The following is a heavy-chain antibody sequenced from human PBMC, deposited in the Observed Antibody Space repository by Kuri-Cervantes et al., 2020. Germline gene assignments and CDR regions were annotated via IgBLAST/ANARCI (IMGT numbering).Heavy chain of an antibody. J-gene: IGHJ3*02. CDR2: ISSSSSTI. CDR3: ARVGSYYEDAFDI. CDR1: GFTFSSYS. V-gene: IGHV3-48*02. Sequence: GESLKISCAASGFTFSSYSMNWVRQAPGKGLEWVSYISSSSSTIYYADSVKGRFTISRDNAKNSPYLQMNSLRDEDTAVYYCARVGSYYEDAFDIWGQGTMVTVSS. D-gene: IGHD1-26*01.